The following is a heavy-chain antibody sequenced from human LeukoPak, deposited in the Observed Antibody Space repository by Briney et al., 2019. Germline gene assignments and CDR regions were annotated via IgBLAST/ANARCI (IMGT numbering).Heavy chain of an antibody. CDR2: ISSSSSYI. J-gene: IGHJ3*02. CDR1: GFTFSSYS. CDR3: ARDRVAAAYDAFDI. V-gene: IGHV3-21*01. D-gene: IGHD6-13*01. Sequence: KSGGSLRLSCAASGFTFSSYSMNWVRQAPGKGLEWVSSISSSSSYIYYADSVKGRFTISRDNAMNSLYLQMNSLRAEDTAVYYCARDRVAAAYDAFDIWGQGTMVTVSS.